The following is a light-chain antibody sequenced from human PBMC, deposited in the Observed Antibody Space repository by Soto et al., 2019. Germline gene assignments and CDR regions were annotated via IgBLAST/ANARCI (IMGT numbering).Light chain of an antibody. J-gene: IGKJ1*01. CDR2: KVP. Sequence: DVVMTKSPLFLPVTLGPSDYSSCKSSRSHVDSDGNTYLNWFHQTPDQSPMRLIYKVPNRHSGVPDRFCGSGSGIDVTLTMSRVEPADVGVYSCEQGSHWPPTFGQGTQVEFK. CDR1: RSHVDSDGNTY. CDR3: EQGSHWPPT. V-gene: IGKV2-30*01.